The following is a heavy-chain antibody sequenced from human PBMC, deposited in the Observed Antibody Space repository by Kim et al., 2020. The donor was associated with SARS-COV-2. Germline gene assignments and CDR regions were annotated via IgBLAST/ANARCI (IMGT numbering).Heavy chain of an antibody. CDR2: IASRNRYT. CDR3: ARDPQDDSGNYMFGMDF. D-gene: IGHD3-10*01. CDR1: GYTFGKSG. J-gene: IGHJ6*01. V-gene: IGHV1-18*04. Sequence: ASVKVSCKTSGYTFGKSGITWVRQAPGQGLECVAWIASRNRYTDSAQKFQGRVTVTAETSTSTVYMVLKSLPSDDTAIYYCARDPQDDSGNYMFGMDFWGQGTAVTVSS.